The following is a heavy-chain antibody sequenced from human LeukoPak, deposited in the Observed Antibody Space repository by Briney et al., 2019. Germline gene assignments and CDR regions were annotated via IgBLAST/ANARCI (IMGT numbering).Heavy chain of an antibody. CDR2: IYNSGST. Sequence: PSETLSLTCTVSGGSISSSSYYWGWIRPPPGKGLEWIGSIYNSGSTYYNPSLKSRVTVSVDTSKNQFSLKLSSVTAADTAVYFCARREYYDSSGYRWGQGTLVTVSS. J-gene: IGHJ4*02. CDR3: ARREYYDSSGYR. CDR1: GGSISSSSYY. V-gene: IGHV4-39*01. D-gene: IGHD3-22*01.